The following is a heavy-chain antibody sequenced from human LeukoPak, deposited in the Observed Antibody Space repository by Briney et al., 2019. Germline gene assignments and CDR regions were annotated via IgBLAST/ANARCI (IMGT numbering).Heavy chain of an antibody. D-gene: IGHD3-10*01. Sequence: SETLSLTCAVYGGSFSGYYWSWIRQPPGKGLEWIGEINHSGSTNYNPSLKSRVTISVDTSKNQFSLKLSSVTAADTAVYYCARHTWFGELLEAFDIWGQGTMVTVSS. CDR3: ARHTWFGELLEAFDI. V-gene: IGHV4-34*01. CDR2: INHSGST. J-gene: IGHJ3*02. CDR1: GGSFSGYY.